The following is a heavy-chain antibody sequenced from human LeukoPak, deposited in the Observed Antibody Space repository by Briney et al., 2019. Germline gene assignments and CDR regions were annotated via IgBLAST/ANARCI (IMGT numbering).Heavy chain of an antibody. CDR3: GRGYSGSWAY. J-gene: IGHJ4*02. CDR2: INTDGSNT. CDR1: GCTFDSYW. Sequence: GGSLRLSCAASGCTFDSYWMHWVRQAPGKGLVWVSHINTDGSNTNYADSVKGRFTISRDNAKNTLYLQMNSLRVEDTAVYYCGRGYSGSWAYWGQGTLVTVSP. V-gene: IGHV3-74*01. D-gene: IGHD1-26*01.